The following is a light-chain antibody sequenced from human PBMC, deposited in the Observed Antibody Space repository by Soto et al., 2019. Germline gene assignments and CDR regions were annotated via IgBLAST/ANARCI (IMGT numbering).Light chain of an antibody. J-gene: IGKJ1*01. V-gene: IGKV1-39*01. CDR3: QQSYSTPLTT. CDR1: QSISSY. Sequence: DIQMTQSPSSLSASVGDRVTITCRASQSISSYLNWYQQKPGKAPKLLIYAASSLQSGVPSRFSCSGSGTDFTLTISSLQPEDFATYYCQQSYSTPLTTFGQGTKVEIK. CDR2: AAS.